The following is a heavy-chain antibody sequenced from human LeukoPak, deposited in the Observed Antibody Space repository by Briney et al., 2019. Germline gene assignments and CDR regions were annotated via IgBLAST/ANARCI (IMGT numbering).Heavy chain of an antibody. CDR1: GYTFTNNF. J-gene: IGHJ6*03. V-gene: IGHV1-46*01. Sequence: GASVKVSCKASGYTFTNNFMQWVRQAPGQGLELMGIINPNEDNTWYAQKFQGRVAMTRDMSASTVYMELSSLRSEDTAVYYCARDGYSSGWYDSEYYYMDVWGKGTTVTVSS. D-gene: IGHD6-19*01. CDR2: INPNEDNT. CDR3: ARDGYSSGWYDSEYYYMDV.